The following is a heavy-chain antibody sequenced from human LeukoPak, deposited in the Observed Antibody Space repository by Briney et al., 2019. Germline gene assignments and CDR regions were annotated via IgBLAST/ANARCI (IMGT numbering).Heavy chain of an antibody. D-gene: IGHD3-22*01. V-gene: IGHV3-21*01. CDR1: GFTFSSYS. CDR3: ARGAVTQPRSDISGYYPPYHFDY. J-gene: IGHJ4*02. Sequence: GGSLRLSCAASGFTFSSYSINWVRRAPGKGLEWVSFISSTSSYIYYADSVKGRFTISRDNAKNSLYLQMNSLRAEDTAVYFCARGAVTQPRSDISGYYPPYHFDYWGQGTLVTVSS. CDR2: ISSTSSYI.